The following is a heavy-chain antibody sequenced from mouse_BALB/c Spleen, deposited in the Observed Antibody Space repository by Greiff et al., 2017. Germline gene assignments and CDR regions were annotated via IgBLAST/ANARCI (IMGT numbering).Heavy chain of an antibody. CDR2: ISDGGSYT. D-gene: IGHD3-1*01. CDR1: GFTFSDYY. Sequence: EVQLVESGGGLVKPGGSLKFSCAASGFTFSDYYMYWVRQTPEKRLEWVATISDGGSYTYYPDSVKGRFTISRDNAKNNLYLQMSSLKSEDTAMYYCARDGNSSGYRFFAYWGQGTLVTVSA. CDR3: ARDGNSSGYRFFAY. J-gene: IGHJ3*01. V-gene: IGHV5-4*02.